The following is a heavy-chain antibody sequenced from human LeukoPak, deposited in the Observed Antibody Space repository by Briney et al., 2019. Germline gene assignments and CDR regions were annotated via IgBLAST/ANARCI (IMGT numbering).Heavy chain of an antibody. Sequence: GGSLRLSCAASGFIFSSYGMHWVRQAPGKGLEWVAVISYDGSNKYYADSVKGRFTISRDNSKNTLYLQMNSLRAEDTAVYYCAKGTVVAAAGVFDYWGQGILVTVSS. D-gene: IGHD6-13*01. CDR1: GFIFSSYG. J-gene: IGHJ4*02. CDR3: AKGTVVAAAGVFDY. V-gene: IGHV3-30*18. CDR2: ISYDGSNK.